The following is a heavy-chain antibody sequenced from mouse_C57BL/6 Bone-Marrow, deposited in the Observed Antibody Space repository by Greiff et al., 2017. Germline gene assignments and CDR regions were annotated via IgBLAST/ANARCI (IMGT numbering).Heavy chain of an antibody. Sequence: QVQLQQSGPELVRPGASVKISCKAPGYTFTSHWMQWVRQRPGQGLEWIGEIFPGSGSTYYNEKFKGKATLTVDTSSSTAYMQLSSLTSEDSAVYFWARSDSNFAWFAYWGQGTLVTVSA. J-gene: IGHJ3*01. CDR2: IFPGSGST. V-gene: IGHV1-56*01. CDR3: ARSDSNFAWFAY. D-gene: IGHD2-5*01. CDR1: GYTFTSHW.